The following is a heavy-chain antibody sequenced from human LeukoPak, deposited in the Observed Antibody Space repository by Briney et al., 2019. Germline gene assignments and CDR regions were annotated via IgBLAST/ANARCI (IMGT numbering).Heavy chain of an antibody. CDR3: ARAYDFWSGYYPGDY. D-gene: IGHD3-3*01. CDR2: INPNSGGT. V-gene: IGHV1-2*06. J-gene: IGHJ4*02. CDR1: GYTFTSYG. Sequence: ASVKVSCKASGYTFTSYGISWVRQAPGQGLEWMGRINPNSGGTNYAQKFQGRVTMTRDTSISTAYMELSRLRSDDTAVYYCARAYDFWSGYYPGDYWGQGTLVTVSS.